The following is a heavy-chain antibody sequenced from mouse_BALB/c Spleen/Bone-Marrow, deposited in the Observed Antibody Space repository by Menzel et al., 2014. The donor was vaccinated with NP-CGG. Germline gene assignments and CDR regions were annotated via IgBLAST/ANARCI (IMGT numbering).Heavy chain of an antibody. V-gene: IGHV1-5*01. CDR3: TTLARNYFDY. CDR2: IYPGNSDT. Sequence: VQLKESGTVLARPGASVKMSCKASGYTFTSYWMHWVKQRPGQGLELIGTIYPGNSDTTYNQKFKGKAKLTAVTSTSTAYMELSSLTNEDSAVYYCTTLARNYFDYWGQGTTLTVSS. J-gene: IGHJ2*01. CDR1: GYTFTSYW.